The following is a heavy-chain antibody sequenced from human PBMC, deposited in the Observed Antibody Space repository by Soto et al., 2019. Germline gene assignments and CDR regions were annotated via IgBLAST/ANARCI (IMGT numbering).Heavy chain of an antibody. Sequence: QVQLQESGPGLVEPSQTLSLTCTVSGASIASGDYYWSWIRQHPVKGLEWIGNIYYNGNTKYNPSLKTRLIISLDMSKNQSSLKLSSATAADTAVYYFARDGGCGVGGSCYGCDPWGQGTLVTVSS. CDR3: ARDGGCGVGGSCYGCDP. CDR2: IYYNGNT. CDR1: GASIASGDYY. J-gene: IGHJ5*02. V-gene: IGHV4-31*03. D-gene: IGHD2-15*01.